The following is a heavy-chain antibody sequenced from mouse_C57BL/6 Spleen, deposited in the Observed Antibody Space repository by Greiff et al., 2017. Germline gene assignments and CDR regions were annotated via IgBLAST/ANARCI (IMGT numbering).Heavy chain of an antibody. D-gene: IGHD1-1*01. Sequence: QVQLQQPGAELVKPGASVKLSCKASGYTFTSYWMHWVKQRPGRGLEWIGWIDPNSGGTKYNEKFKGKATLTGDKPTSTAYMQISSLPSEDSAVYYCARSDGSSHYYALDYWGQGTSVTVSA. J-gene: IGHJ4*01. CDR1: GYTFTSYW. CDR2: IDPNSGGT. CDR3: ARSDGSSHYYALDY. V-gene: IGHV1-72*01.